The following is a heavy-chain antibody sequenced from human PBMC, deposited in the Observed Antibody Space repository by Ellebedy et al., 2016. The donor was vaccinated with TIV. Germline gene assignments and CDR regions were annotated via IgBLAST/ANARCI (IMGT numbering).Heavy chain of an antibody. V-gene: IGHV3-49*03. CDR3: SRLGGAAGERSYYYYMDV. Sequence: PGGSLRLSCTASGFRFGDYGLNWFRQAPGKGLEWVSFIRSKAFGATTDYAASMEGRFTISRDDSKSIAYLQTNSLKTKDTAVYYCSRLGGAAGERSYYYYMDVWGKGTTVTVSS. CDR1: GFRFGDYG. CDR2: IRSKAFGATT. D-gene: IGHD3-16*01. J-gene: IGHJ6*03.